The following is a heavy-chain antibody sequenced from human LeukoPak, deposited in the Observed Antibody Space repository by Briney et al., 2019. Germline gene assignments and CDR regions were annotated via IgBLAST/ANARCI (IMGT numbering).Heavy chain of an antibody. Sequence: GASVEVSCKASGYTFTSYDMNWVRQAPGQGLEWMGWINPNSGGTNYAQKFQGRVTMTRDTSISTAYMELSRLRSDDTAVYYCASQPSKLGGDYWGQGTLVSVSS. CDR3: ASQPSKLGGDY. V-gene: IGHV1-2*02. CDR1: GYTFTSYD. CDR2: INPNSGGT. J-gene: IGHJ4*02. D-gene: IGHD2-15*01.